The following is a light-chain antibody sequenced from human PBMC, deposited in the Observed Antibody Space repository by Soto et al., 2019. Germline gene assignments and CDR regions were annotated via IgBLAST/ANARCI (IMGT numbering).Light chain of an antibody. J-gene: IGLJ1*01. CDR3: SSYTSTITSIV. CDR2: EVT. Sequence: QSVLTQPASVSGSPGQSITISCTGTSSDIGSYRYVSWYQQHPGKAPKLMISEVTHRPSGVSNRFSGSKSGNTASLTISGLQPEDEADYYCSSYTSTITSIVFGTGTKLTVL. V-gene: IGLV2-14*01. CDR1: SSDIGSYRY.